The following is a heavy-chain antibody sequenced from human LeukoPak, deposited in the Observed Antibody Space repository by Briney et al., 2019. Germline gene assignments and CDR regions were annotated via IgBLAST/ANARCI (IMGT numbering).Heavy chain of an antibody. CDR1: GDSIISGSYY. D-gene: IGHD3-10*01. CDR3: ARDSSHGSGSYNY. V-gene: IGHV4-61*02. CDR2: IYTSGST. Sequence: SETLSLTCTVSGDSIISGSYYWTWIRQPAGKTLEWIGRIYTSGSTNYNPSLKSRVTISVDTSKNQFSLKLSSVTAADTAVYYCARDSSHGSGSYNYWGQGTLVTVSS. J-gene: IGHJ4*02.